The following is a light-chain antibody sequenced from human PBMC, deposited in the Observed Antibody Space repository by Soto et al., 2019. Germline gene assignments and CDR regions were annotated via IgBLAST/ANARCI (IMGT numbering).Light chain of an antibody. CDR3: QQYGTTPLT. Sequence: EIVLTQSPGTLSLSPGERVTLSCRASQSVSSSYLAWYQQKPGQAPRLLIYGASSRATGIPVRFSGSGSGTDFTLTISRLEPEDFAVYYCQQYGTTPLTFGGGTKVEIK. V-gene: IGKV3-20*01. J-gene: IGKJ4*01. CDR1: QSVSSSY. CDR2: GAS.